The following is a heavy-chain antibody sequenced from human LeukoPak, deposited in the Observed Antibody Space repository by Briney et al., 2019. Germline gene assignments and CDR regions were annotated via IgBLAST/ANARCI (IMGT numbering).Heavy chain of an antibody. CDR3: ARRGGLVDTFDI. J-gene: IGHJ3*02. V-gene: IGHV5-51*01. D-gene: IGHD6-6*01. Sequence: GESLKISCKSSGYTFPNYWIGWVRQMPGKGLEYMGIIYPGDSETIYSPSFQGQVTISADKSISTAYLQWSSLRASDTAMYYCARRGGLVDTFDIWGQGTMVTVSS. CDR1: GYTFPNYW. CDR2: IYPGDSET.